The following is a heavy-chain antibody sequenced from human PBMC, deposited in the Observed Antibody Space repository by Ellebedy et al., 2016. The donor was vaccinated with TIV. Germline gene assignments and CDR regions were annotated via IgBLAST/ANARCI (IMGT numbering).Heavy chain of an antibody. CDR2: IIPMLGTA. CDR1: GGTFSNHG. Sequence: AASVKVSCKASGGTFSNHGISWVRQAPGQGLEWMGGIIPMLGTANYAQKFQGRVTITADESTTTAYLELNSLRSDDTAVYYCAERLSRGYYFDYWGQGTLVTVSS. CDR3: AERLSRGYYFDY. D-gene: IGHD3-10*01. V-gene: IGHV1-69*13. J-gene: IGHJ4*02.